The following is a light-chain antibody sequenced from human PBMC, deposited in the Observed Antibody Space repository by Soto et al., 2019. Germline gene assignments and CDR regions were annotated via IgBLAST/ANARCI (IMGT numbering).Light chain of an antibody. CDR3: QQYFNTPRT. Sequence: DIVMTQSPDSLAVSLGERATINCKSSQSVIHTSNNKRYLAWYQQKSGQPPELLLYWASARESGVPDRFSGSGSGTDFTLTISSLQAEDVAVYYCQQYFNTPRTFGLGTKVEI. CDR1: QSVIHTSNNKRY. J-gene: IGKJ2*01. V-gene: IGKV4-1*01. CDR2: WAS.